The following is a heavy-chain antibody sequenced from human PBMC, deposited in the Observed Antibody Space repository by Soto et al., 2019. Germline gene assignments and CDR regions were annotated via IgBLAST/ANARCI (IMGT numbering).Heavy chain of an antibody. CDR1: GGSISSYY. D-gene: IGHD3-9*01. Sequence: SETLSLTCTVSGGSISSYYWSWIRQPPGKGLEWIGYIYYSGSTNYNPSHKSRDTISVDTSKNQFSLKLSTVTAADTAVYFCARGSYDILTGPSDAFDIWGQGTMVTVSS. V-gene: IGHV4-59*01. J-gene: IGHJ3*02. CDR3: ARGSYDILTGPSDAFDI. CDR2: IYYSGST.